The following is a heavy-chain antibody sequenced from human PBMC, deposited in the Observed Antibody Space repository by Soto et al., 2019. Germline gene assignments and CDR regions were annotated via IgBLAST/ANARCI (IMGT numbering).Heavy chain of an antibody. CDR1: CASISSGSYY. V-gene: IGHV4-39*01. J-gene: IGHJ4*02. CDR3: ATSINSGSYFNYFDY. D-gene: IGHD1-26*01. Sequence: SETLSLTCTVSCASISSGSYYWGWIRQPPGKGLEWIGSIFYSGSTYYNPSLKSRVTISVDTSKNQFFLQLSSVTAADTAVYYCATSINSGSYFNYFDYWGQGTLVT. CDR2: IFYSGST.